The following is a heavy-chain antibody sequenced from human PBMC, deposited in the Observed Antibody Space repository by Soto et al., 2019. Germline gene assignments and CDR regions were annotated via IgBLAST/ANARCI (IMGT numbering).Heavy chain of an antibody. CDR2: ISYDVTDK. V-gene: IGHV3-30*18. CDR3: VKERYAQLWLLISGMDV. CDR1: GFTFSSYG. D-gene: IGHD5-18*01. Sequence: GGSLRLSCAASGFTFSSYGIHWVRQAPGKGLEWVALISYDVTDKYYADSVKGRFTISRDNSKNTLYLQMSSLGPEDTAVYYCVKERYAQLWLLISGMDVWGQGTKVTVSS. J-gene: IGHJ6*02.